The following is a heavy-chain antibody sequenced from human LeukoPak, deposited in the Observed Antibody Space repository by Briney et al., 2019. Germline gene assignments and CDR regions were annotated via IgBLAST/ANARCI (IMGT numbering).Heavy chain of an antibody. J-gene: IGHJ4*02. CDR2: ISVYNHNT. CDR3: ARTNLDCKNGVCYDY. Sequence: ASVKVSCKASGYTYPTSGISWVRQAPGQGLEWMGWISVYNHNTNYAQKFQGRVTVTTDTSTRTAYMELRSLRSDDTAVYYCARTNLDCKNGVCYDYWGQGTLVTVSS. CDR1: GYTYPTSG. V-gene: IGHV1-18*01. D-gene: IGHD2-8*01.